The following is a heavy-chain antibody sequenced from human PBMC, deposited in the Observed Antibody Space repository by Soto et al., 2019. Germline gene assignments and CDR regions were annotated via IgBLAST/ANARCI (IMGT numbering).Heavy chain of an antibody. CDR2: ISGHNGNT. CDR1: GYTFTSYG. Sequence: ASVKVSCKASGYTFTSYGMNWVRQAPGQGPEWMGWISGHNGNTNHPQSLQGRVTMTTDTSRNTAYMELRSLRSDDTAVYYCARHRFNYYDDTVYYYFDYWGQGTLVTVSS. CDR3: ARHRFNYYDDTVYYYFDY. D-gene: IGHD3-22*01. V-gene: IGHV1-18*01. J-gene: IGHJ4*02.